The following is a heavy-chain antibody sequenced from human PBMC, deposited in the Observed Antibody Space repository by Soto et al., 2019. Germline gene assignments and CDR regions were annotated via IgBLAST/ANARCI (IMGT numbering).Heavy chain of an antibody. J-gene: IGHJ5*02. CDR3: ARQTTIIAAAGNTWGFDP. D-gene: IGHD6-13*01. Sequence: QITLKESGPTLVKPTQTLTLTCTFSGFSLSTSGVGVGWIRQPPGKALEWLALIYWDDDKRYSPSLKSRLTITKDTPKHQVVLTMTNMHPVDTATYYCARQTTIIAAAGNTWGFDPWGQGTLVTVSS. CDR1: GFSLSTSGVG. CDR2: IYWDDDK. V-gene: IGHV2-5*02.